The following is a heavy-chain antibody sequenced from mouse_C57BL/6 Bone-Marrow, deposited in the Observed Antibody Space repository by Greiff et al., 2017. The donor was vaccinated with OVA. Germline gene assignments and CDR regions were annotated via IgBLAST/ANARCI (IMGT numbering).Heavy chain of an antibody. CDR3: ARSSYSNSYY. J-gene: IGHJ4*01. V-gene: IGHV1-64*01. CDR2: IHPNSGST. Sequence: QVQLTASGAELVKPGASVKLSCKASGYTFTSYWMHWVKQRPGQGLEWIGMIHPNSGSTNYNEKFKSKATLTVDKSSSTAYMQLSSLTSEDSAVYYCARSSYSNSYYWGQGTSVTVSS. CDR1: GYTFTSYW. D-gene: IGHD2-5*01.